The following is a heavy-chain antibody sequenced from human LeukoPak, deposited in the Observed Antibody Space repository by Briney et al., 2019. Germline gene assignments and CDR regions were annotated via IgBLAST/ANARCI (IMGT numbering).Heavy chain of an antibody. CDR1: GFPFSSHA. Sequence: GGSLRLSCAASGFPFSSHAMSWVRQPPGKGLEWVAAISNGKTYYADSVRGRFAISRDDSTNTVYLHMNSLRDEDTALYHCVREAGYCAPVCVKTNWFDPWGQGTLVTVS. V-gene: IGHV3-23*01. D-gene: IGHD2-15*01. CDR3: VREAGYCAPVCVKTNWFDP. J-gene: IGHJ5*02. CDR2: ISNGKT.